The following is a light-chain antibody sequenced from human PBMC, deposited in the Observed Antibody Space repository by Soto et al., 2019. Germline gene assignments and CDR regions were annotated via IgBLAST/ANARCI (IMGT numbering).Light chain of an antibody. Sequence: EIVMTQSPATLSVSPGERATLSCRASQSVSNNLAWYQQKPGQDPRLLIYGASTRATGIPARFSGSGSGTEFTLTISSLQSEDFVVYYCQQYNNWPPLTFGGGTKVEIK. J-gene: IGKJ4*01. CDR3: QQYNNWPPLT. CDR1: QSVSNN. V-gene: IGKV3-15*01. CDR2: GAS.